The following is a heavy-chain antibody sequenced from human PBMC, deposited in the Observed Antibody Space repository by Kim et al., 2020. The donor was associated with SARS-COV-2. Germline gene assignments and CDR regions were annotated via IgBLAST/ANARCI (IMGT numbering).Heavy chain of an antibody. CDR3: ARGLNSYGYSWFDP. Sequence: ASVKVSCKASGYTFTSYDINWVRQASGQGLEWIGWMNPNSDNTGYAQKFQGRVTMTRNTSISTAYMELSSLRSEDTAVYYCARGLNSYGYSWFDPWGQGTLVTVSS. D-gene: IGHD5-18*01. CDR1: GYTFTSYD. J-gene: IGHJ5*02. CDR2: MNPNSDNT. V-gene: IGHV1-8*01.